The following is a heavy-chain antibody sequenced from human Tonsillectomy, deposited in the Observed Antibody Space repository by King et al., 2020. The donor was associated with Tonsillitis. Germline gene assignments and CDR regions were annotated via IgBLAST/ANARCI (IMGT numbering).Heavy chain of an antibody. D-gene: IGHD3-10*01. Sequence: QLQESGPGLVKPSQTLSLTCTVSGESISSGDYYWSWVRQPPGKGLEWIGHIYYSGRTDYNPSLKSRVTISVDTSKNQFSLKLSSVTAADTAVYYCARDLCFGSGSCYGMDVWGQGTPVTVSS. CDR2: IYYSGRT. V-gene: IGHV4-30-4*01. CDR1: GESISSGDYY. CDR3: ARDLCFGSGSCYGMDV. J-gene: IGHJ6*02.